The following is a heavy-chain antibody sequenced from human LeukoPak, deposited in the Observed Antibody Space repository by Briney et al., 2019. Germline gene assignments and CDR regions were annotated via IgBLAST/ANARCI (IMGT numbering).Heavy chain of an antibody. CDR2: ISSSGSTI. V-gene: IGHV3-11*04. CDR3: ARDRYGARAFDI. Sequence: PGGSLRLSCAASGSTFSDYYMSWIRQAPGKGLEWVSYISSSGSTIYYADSVKGRFTISRDNAKNSLYLQMNSLRAEDTVVYYCARDRYGARAFDIWGQGTMVTVSS. CDR1: GSTFSDYY. J-gene: IGHJ3*02. D-gene: IGHD4-17*01.